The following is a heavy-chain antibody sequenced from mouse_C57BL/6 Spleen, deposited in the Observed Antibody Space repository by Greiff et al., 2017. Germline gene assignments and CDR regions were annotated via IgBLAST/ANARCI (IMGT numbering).Heavy chain of an antibody. D-gene: IGHD1-1*01. J-gene: IGHJ4*01. V-gene: IGHV5-4*03. CDR3: ARPHYGSSYDYAMDY. CDR2: ISDGGSYT. CDR1: GFTFSSYA. Sequence: EVKVEESGGGLVKPGGSLKLSCAASGFTFSSYAMSWVRQTPEKRLEWVATISDGGSYTYYPDNVKGRFTISRDNAKNNLYLQMSHLKSEDTAMYYCARPHYGSSYDYAMDYWGQGTSVTVSS.